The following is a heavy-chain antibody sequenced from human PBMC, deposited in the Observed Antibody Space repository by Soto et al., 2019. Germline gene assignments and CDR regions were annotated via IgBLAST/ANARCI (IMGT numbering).Heavy chain of an antibody. D-gene: IGHD4-17*01. CDR2: INPSGGST. J-gene: IGHJ3*02. CDR3: ARGGGGGWDYGDHNVAFDI. V-gene: IGHV1-46*03. CDR1: GYTFTSYY. Sequence: GASVKVSCKASGYTFTSYYMHWVRQAPGQGLEWMGIINPSGGSTSYAQKFQGRVTMTRDTSTSTVYMELSSLRSEDTAVYYCARGGGGGWDYGDHNVAFDIWGQGTMVTVSS.